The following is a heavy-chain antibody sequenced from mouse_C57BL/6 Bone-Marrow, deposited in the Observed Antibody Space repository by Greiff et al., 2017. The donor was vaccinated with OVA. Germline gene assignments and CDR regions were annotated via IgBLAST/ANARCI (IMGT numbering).Heavy chain of an antibody. V-gene: IGHV1-50*01. D-gene: IGHD1-1*02. CDR1: GYTFTSYW. CDR3: AREGLWYVDY. J-gene: IGHJ2*01. Sequence: QVQLQQPGAELVKPGASVKQSCKASGYTFTSYWMQWVKQRPGQGLEWIGEIDPSDSYTNYNQKFKGKATLTVDTSSSTAYMQLSSLTSEDSAVYYCAREGLWYVDYWGQGTTLTVSS. CDR2: IDPSDSYT.